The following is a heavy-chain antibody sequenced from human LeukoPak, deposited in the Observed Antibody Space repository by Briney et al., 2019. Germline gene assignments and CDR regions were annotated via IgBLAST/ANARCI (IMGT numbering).Heavy chain of an antibody. J-gene: IGHJ6*04. D-gene: IGHD3-16*02. V-gene: IGHV3-33*08. CDR3: ARWGFGGVIVPFSMDV. CDR1: GFTFSSYG. CDR2: IWNDGSTK. Sequence: GGSLRLSCAASGFTFSSYGMHWVRQAPGKGLEWVAVIWNDGSTKYYADSVKGRFTISRDNSKNTLFLQMNSLRGEDTAVYYCARWGFGGVIVPFSMDVWGKGTTVTVSS.